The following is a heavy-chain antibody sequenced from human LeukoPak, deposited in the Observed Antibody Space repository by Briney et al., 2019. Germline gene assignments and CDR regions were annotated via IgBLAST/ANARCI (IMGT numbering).Heavy chain of an antibody. D-gene: IGHD2-15*01. J-gene: IGHJ4*02. V-gene: IGHV3-21*01. CDR1: GFTFSSYS. CDR2: ISSSSSYI. Sequence: GGSLRLSCAASGFTFSSYSMNWVRQAPGKGLEWVSSISSSSSYIYYADSVKGRFTISRDNAKNSLYLQMNSLRAEDTAVYYCARDSLDIVVVVAASWGRGTLVTVSS. CDR3: ARDSLDIVVVVAAS.